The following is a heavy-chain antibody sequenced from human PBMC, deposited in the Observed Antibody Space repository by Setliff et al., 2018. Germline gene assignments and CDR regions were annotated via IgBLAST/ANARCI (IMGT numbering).Heavy chain of an antibody. CDR3: AKSLYFYDSSGYYYDRDYFYMDV. CDR2: IWYDGTNK. V-gene: IGHV3-33*06. D-gene: IGHD3-22*01. CDR1: GFTFSSYG. Sequence: GGSLRLSCAASGFTFSSYGMHWVRQAPGKGLEWVAVIWYDGTNKFYADSVKGRFTISRDNSENTLYLQMNSLRADDTAVYYCAKSLYFYDSSGYYYDRDYFYMDVWGKGTTVTVSS. J-gene: IGHJ6*03.